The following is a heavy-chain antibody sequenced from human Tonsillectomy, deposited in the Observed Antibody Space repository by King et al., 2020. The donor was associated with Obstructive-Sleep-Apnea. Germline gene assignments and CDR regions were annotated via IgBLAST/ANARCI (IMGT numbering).Heavy chain of an antibody. D-gene: IGHD5-24*01. Sequence: AQLVQSGGGLVQPGGSLRLSCAASGFTVSSSYMNWVRQAPGKGLEGVSVIYSGGTTYCADSVKGRFTISRDNSKNTLYLQMNSLRAEDTAVYYCARGVGWLQTYYFDYWGQGTLVTVSS. CDR2: IYSGGTT. J-gene: IGHJ4*02. CDR3: ARGVGWLQTYYFDY. V-gene: IGHV3-66*01. CDR1: GFTVSSSY.